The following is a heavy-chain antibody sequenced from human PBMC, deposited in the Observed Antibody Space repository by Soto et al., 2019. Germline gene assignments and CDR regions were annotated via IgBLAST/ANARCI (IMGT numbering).Heavy chain of an antibody. D-gene: IGHD2-15*01. CDR3: ATDNRYCSGGSCYHNWFDP. CDR2: FDPEDGET. V-gene: IGHV1-24*01. J-gene: IGHJ5*02. CDR1: GYTLTELS. Sequence: GASVKVSCKVSGYTLTELSMHWVRQAPGKGLEWMGGFDPEDGETIYAQKFQGRVTMTEDTSTDTAYMELSSLRSEDTAVYYCATDNRYCSGGSCYHNWFDPWGQGTLVTVSS.